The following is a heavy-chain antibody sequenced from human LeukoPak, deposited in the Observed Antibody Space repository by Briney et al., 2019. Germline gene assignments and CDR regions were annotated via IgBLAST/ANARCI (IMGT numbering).Heavy chain of an antibody. Sequence: PGRSLRLSCTASGFTFGDYAMSWVRQAPGKGLEWVGSIRSKAYGGTTEYAASVTGRFTISRDDSKSIAYLQMNSLKTEDTAVYYCTRGDGYNWAWGQGTLVTVSS. CDR2: IRSKAYGGTT. V-gene: IGHV3-49*04. CDR3: TRGDGYNWA. J-gene: IGHJ5*02. D-gene: IGHD5-24*01. CDR1: GFTFGDYA.